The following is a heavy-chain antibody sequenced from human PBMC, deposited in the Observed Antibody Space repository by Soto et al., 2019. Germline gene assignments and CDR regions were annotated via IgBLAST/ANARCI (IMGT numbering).Heavy chain of an antibody. CDR2: MNPKSGYT. Sequence: QVQLVQSGAEVKKPGTSVRISCKTSGYTFSNYDINWVRQAAGQGLEWMGWMNPKSGYTGSARNFQGRVTMHRDTSMTTAYMELSSLRSEDTAMYYCARVMGSVDFWGQGTLVTVSS. D-gene: IGHD1-26*01. CDR1: GYTFSNYD. J-gene: IGHJ4*02. V-gene: IGHV1-8*01. CDR3: ARVMGSVDF.